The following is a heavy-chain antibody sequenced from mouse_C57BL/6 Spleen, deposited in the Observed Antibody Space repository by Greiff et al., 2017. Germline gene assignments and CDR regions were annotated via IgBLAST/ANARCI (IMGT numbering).Heavy chain of an antibody. CDR1: GFNIKDDY. D-gene: IGHD2-4*01. V-gene: IGHV14-4*01. J-gene: IGHJ4*01. CDR3: TALRPGYAMDY. CDR2: IDPANGDT. Sequence: VQLKQPGAELVRPGASVKLSCTASGFNIKDDYMHWVKQRPEQGLEWIGWIDPANGDTEYDPKFQGKATITVDTSSNTAYLQRSSLTSEDTAVYYCTALRPGYAMDYWGQGTSVTVSS.